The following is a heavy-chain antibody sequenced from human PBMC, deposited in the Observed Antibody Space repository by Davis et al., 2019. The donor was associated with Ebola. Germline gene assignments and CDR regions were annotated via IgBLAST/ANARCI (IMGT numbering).Heavy chain of an antibody. CDR2: ISSSSSYI. D-gene: IGHD3-10*01. Sequence: GESLKISCAASGFTFSSYSMNWVRQAPGKGLEWVSSISSSSSYIYYADSVKGRFTISRDNAKNSLYLQMNSLRADDTAVYYCASGHGSGSSYDYWGQGTLVTVSS. J-gene: IGHJ4*02. CDR1: GFTFSSYS. CDR3: ASGHGSGSSYDY. V-gene: IGHV3-21*01.